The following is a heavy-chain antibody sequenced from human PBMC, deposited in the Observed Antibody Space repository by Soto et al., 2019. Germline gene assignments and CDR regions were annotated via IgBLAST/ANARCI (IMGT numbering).Heavy chain of an antibody. CDR1: GYTFTSYG. CDR3: ARAHFMITFGGVIVYYGMDV. V-gene: IGHV1-18*01. D-gene: IGHD3-16*02. Sequence: SVKVSCKASGYTFTSYGICWVRQAPGQGLEWMGWISAYNGNTNYAQKLQGRVTMTTDTSTSTAYMELRSLRSDDTAVYYCARAHFMITFGGVIVYYGMDVWGQGTTVTVSS. J-gene: IGHJ6*02. CDR2: ISAYNGNT.